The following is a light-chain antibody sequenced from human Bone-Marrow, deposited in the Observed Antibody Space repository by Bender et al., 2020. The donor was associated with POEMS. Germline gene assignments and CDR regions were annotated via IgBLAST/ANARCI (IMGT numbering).Light chain of an antibody. CDR1: TSDVGGHDS. Sequence: QSALTQPASLSGSPGQSITISCTGTTSDVGGHDSVSWYQQYPGKAPSCLIYDNNYRPSGVSNRFSGHKSGSMASLTISGLQTEDEATYFCSSYTTGRIFEVVFGGGTKLTVL. CDR3: SSYTTGRIFEVV. CDR2: DNN. J-gene: IGLJ2*01. V-gene: IGLV2-14*01.